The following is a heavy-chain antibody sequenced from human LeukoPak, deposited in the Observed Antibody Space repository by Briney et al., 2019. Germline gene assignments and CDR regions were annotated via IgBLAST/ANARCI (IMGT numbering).Heavy chain of an antibody. CDR1: GFTVSSNY. CDR2: IYSGGST. D-gene: IGHD3-10*01. CDR3: ARAVGGSGSYRFFDL. Sequence: GGSLRLSCAASGFTVSSNYMSWVRQAPGKGLEWVSIIYSGGSTYYADSVKGRFAISRDNSKNTLYLQMNSLRAEDTAVYYCARAVGGSGSYRFFDLWGRGTLVTVSS. J-gene: IGHJ2*01. V-gene: IGHV3-53*05.